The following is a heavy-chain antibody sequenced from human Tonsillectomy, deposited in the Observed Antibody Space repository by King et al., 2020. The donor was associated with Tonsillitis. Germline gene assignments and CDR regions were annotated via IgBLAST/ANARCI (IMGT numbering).Heavy chain of an antibody. J-gene: IGHJ6*02. Sequence: HVQLVESGGGLVKPGGSLRLSCAASGFTFSDYYMSWIRQAPGKGLEWVSYISSSSSYTNYADSVKGRFTISRDNAKNSLYLQMNSLRPEDTAVSYCARDGGGSCYDSRCKYGMDVWGQGTTVTVSS. V-gene: IGHV3-11*06. CDR1: GFTFSDYY. CDR3: ARDGGGSCYDSRCKYGMDV. CDR2: ISSSSSYT. D-gene: IGHD2-15*01.